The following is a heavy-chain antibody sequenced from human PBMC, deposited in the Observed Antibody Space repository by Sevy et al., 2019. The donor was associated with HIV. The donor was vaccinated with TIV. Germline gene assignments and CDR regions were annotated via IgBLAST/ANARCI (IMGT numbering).Heavy chain of an antibody. CDR3: ARADYDYVWGSCDY. CDR2: ISSSSSTI. Sequence: GGSLRLSCAASGFTFSSYSMNWVRQAPGKGLEWVSYISSSSSTIYYAGSVKGRFTISRDNAKNSLYLQMNSLRDEDTAVYYCARADYDYVWGSCDYWGQGTLVTVSS. J-gene: IGHJ4*02. V-gene: IGHV3-48*02. D-gene: IGHD3-16*01. CDR1: GFTFSSYS.